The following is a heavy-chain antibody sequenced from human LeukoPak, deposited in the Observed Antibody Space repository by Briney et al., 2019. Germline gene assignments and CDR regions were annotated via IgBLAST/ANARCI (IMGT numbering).Heavy chain of an antibody. J-gene: IGHJ5*02. CDR3: ARGNCSSTSCYKADWFDP. CDR2: IYYSGST. CDR1: GGSISSSSYY. D-gene: IGHD2-2*02. V-gene: IGHV4-39*01. Sequence: SSETLSLTCTVSGGSISSSSYYWGWIRQPPGKGLEWIGSIYYSGSTYYNPSLKSRVTISVDTSKNQFSLKLSSVTAADTAVYYCARGNCSSTSCYKADWFDPWGQGTLVTVSS.